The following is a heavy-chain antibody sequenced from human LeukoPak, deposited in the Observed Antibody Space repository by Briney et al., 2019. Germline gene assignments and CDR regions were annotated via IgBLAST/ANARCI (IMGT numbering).Heavy chain of an antibody. D-gene: IGHD2-15*01. CDR2: INHSGST. CDR1: GGSFSGYY. V-gene: IGHV4-34*01. CDR3: ARGARDIESFDP. J-gene: IGHJ5*02. Sequence: SETLSLTCAVYGGSFSGYYWSWIRQPPGKGLEWIGEINHSGSTNYNPSLKSRVTISVDTSKNQFSLKLSSVTAADTAVYYCARGARDIESFDPWGQGTLVAVSS.